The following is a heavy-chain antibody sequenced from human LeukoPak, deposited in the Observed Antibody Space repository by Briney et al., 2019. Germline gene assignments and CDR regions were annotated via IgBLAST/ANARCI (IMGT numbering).Heavy chain of an antibody. CDR3: ASAVTYSSGWGFWPGYFQH. D-gene: IGHD6-19*01. J-gene: IGHJ1*01. Sequence: SETLSLTCTVSGGSISSSSYYWGWIRQPPGKGLEWIGSIYYSGSTYYNPSLKSRVTISVDTSKNQFSLKLRSVTAADTAVYYCASAVTYSSGWGFWPGYFQHWGQGTLVTVSS. V-gene: IGHV4-39*01. CDR1: GGSISSSSYY. CDR2: IYYSGST.